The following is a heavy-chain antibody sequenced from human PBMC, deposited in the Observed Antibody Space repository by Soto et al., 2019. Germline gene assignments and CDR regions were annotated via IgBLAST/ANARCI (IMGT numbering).Heavy chain of an antibody. D-gene: IGHD2-15*01. CDR3: ARLYCSCGSCYRLDY. V-gene: IGHV4-31*03. Sequence: QVQLQESGPGLVRPSQTLSLTCTVSGGSISSGACYWSWIRQNPGRGLEWIGHIYYSGGTFYNSSLNHRVTKYVDTPKNQYSLKLSSVTAADTAVYYFARLYCSCGSCYRLDYWRQRTLVTVSS. CDR1: GGSISSGACY. J-gene: IGHJ4*02. CDR2: IYYSGGT.